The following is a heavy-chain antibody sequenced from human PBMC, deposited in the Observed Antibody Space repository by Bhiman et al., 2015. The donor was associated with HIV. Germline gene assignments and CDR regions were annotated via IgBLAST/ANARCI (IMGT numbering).Heavy chain of an antibody. CDR2: TEIGTSAT. J-gene: IGHJ6*03. Sequence: EVQLVESGGGLVQPGGSLRLSCAASGFTFSSHSMTWVRQAPGRGLEWVSFTEIGTSATYYADSVKGRFIISRDNVKNSLYLQMNSLRVEDTALYFCAREARSGQHVGFYFFYMDVWGKGTTVTVSS. CDR3: AREARSGQHVGFYFFYMDV. CDR1: GFTFSSHS. V-gene: IGHV3-48*01. D-gene: IGHD6-6*01.